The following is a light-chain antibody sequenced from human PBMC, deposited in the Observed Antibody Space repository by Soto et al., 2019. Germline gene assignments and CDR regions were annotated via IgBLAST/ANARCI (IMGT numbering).Light chain of an antibody. CDR1: QSVGTN. V-gene: IGKV3-15*01. CDR3: QQYYYWPPYT. CDR2: GAS. J-gene: IGKJ2*01. Sequence: EIVMTQSPATLSVSPGERATLSCRASQSVGTNLVWYQHKPGQAPRPLIYGASIRATGIPARFSGSGSGTECTLTISSLQSEDSAVYFGQQYYYWPPYTFGQGTKVEIK.